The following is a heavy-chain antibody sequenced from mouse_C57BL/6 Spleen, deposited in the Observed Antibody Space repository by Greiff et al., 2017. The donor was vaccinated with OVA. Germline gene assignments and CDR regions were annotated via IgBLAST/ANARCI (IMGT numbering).Heavy chain of an antibody. CDR2: IYPRDGST. J-gene: IGHJ4*01. V-gene: IGHV1-85*01. Sequence: VQLQQSGPELVKPGASVKLSCKASGYTFTSYDINWVKQRPGQGLEWIGWIYPRDGSTKYNEKFKGKATLTVDTSSSTAYKELHSLTSEDSAVYFCARDYDYGGYAMDYWGQGTSVTVSS. CDR3: ARDYDYGGYAMDY. D-gene: IGHD2-4*01. CDR1: GYTFTSYD.